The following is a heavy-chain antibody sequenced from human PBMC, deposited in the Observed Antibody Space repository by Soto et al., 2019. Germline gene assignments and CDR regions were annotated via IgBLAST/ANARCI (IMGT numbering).Heavy chain of an antibody. V-gene: IGHV1-69*13. CDR2: VIPIFRTA. D-gene: IGHD2-21*01. CDR3: LGSYNWFDP. Sequence: SVKVSCKASGGTFSGYVIRKVRQAPGQGLEWMGGVIPIFRTANYAQKFQGTVTITADESTAPAYMELRSLRSEVCMIGGALGSYNWFDPWGQGTQVTVSS. J-gene: IGHJ5*02. CDR1: GGTFSGYV.